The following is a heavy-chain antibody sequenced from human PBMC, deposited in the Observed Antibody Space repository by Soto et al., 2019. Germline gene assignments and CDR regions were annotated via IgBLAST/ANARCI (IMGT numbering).Heavy chain of an antibody. CDR2: LSSNGIST. D-gene: IGHD3-10*01. Sequence: GGSLRLSCSASGFTFSSYVMYWVRQAPGKGLEYVSGLSSNGISTSYADSAEGRFTISTDNSKNTLYLQMSSLRAEDTALYYCVKAMVRGVIIRWDFDYWGQGTPVTVSS. CDR3: VKAMVRGVIIRWDFDY. V-gene: IGHV3-64D*08. CDR1: GFTFSSYV. J-gene: IGHJ4*02.